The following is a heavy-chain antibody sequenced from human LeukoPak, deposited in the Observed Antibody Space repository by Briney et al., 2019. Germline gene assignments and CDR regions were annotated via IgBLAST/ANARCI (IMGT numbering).Heavy chain of an antibody. J-gene: IGHJ4*02. V-gene: IGHV7-4-1*02. CDR1: GYTFTSYA. CDR3: ASSPVRASRGIAASGDFDY. Sequence: GASVKVSCKASGYTFTSYAMNWVRQAPGQGLECMGWINTNTGNPTYAQGFTGRFVFSLDTSVSTAYLQISSLKAEDTAVYYCASSPVRASRGIAASGDFDYWGQGTLVTVSS. D-gene: IGHD6-6*01. CDR2: INTNTGNP.